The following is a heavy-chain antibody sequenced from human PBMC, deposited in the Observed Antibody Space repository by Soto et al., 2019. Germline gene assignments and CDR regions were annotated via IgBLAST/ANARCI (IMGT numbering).Heavy chain of an antibody. CDR1: GFSLSTARMG. Sequence: QVTLKESGPVLVKPTETLTLPCTVSGFSLSTARMGVSWIRQPPGKALEWLPHIFSNDEKSYSKSLKSRLTISKDTSKSQVVLTMTNMDPVDTATYYCARMGHYDFWSGYYFDYWGQGTLVTVSS. J-gene: IGHJ4*02. D-gene: IGHD3-3*01. CDR2: IFSNDEK. CDR3: ARMGHYDFWSGYYFDY. V-gene: IGHV2-26*01.